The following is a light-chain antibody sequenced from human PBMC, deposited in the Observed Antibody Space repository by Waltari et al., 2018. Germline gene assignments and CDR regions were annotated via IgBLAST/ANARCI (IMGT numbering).Light chain of an antibody. V-gene: IGLV2-14*02. Sequence: QSALSQPPSLSGSPGQSLPLSCPGTNSDVWRSTLVSWYQQHPGKVPKLIIFAVNKRPSGVSNRFSGSKSGNTASLTISGLQEEDEGEYYCSSYTTSTTLLFGTGTRLTVL. J-gene: IGLJ1*01. CDR3: SSYTTSTTLL. CDR1: NSDVWRSTL. CDR2: AVN.